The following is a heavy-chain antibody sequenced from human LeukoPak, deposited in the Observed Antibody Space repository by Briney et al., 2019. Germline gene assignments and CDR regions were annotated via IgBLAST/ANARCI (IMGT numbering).Heavy chain of an antibody. J-gene: IGHJ4*02. D-gene: IGHD4-23*01. Sequence: GGSLRLSCAASGFTFSSYSMNWVRQAPGKGLEWVSYISSSSSTIYYADSVKGRFTISRDNAKNSLYLQMNSLRAEDTAVYYCARDSPGYGGNLAHFDYWGQGTLVTVSS. CDR2: ISSSSSTI. CDR3: ARDSPGYGGNLAHFDY. CDR1: GFTFSSYS. V-gene: IGHV3-48*01.